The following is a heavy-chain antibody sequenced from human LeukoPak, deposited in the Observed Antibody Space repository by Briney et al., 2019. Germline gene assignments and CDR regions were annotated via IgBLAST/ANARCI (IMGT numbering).Heavy chain of an antibody. D-gene: IGHD3-3*01. CDR2: MSYDGSDE. CDR3: ARGGEWLNYHYYYYMDA. CDR1: GFAFNNYA. Sequence: GGSLRLSCAASGFAFNNYAMYWVRQAPGRGLEWVAVMSYDGSDESYGDSVRGRFTISRDYSKNTLYLQMNSLTAEDTALYYCARGGEWLNYHYYYYMDAWGKGTTVTVSS. J-gene: IGHJ6*03. V-gene: IGHV3-30-3*01.